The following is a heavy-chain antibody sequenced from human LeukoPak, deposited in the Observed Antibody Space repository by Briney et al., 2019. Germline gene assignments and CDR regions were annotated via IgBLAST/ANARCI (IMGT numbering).Heavy chain of an antibody. J-gene: IGHJ4*02. D-gene: IGHD6-6*01. CDR1: GGSISSYY. CDR2: IYYSGST. V-gene: IGHV4-59*01. CDR3: ARGYSSSSEPFDY. Sequence: SETLSLTCTVSGGSISSYYWSWIRQPPGNGLEWIGDIYYSGSTNYNPALKRRVTISVDTSKHQFSLKLSSVTDADTAVYYCARGYSSSSEPFDYWGQGPLVTVSS.